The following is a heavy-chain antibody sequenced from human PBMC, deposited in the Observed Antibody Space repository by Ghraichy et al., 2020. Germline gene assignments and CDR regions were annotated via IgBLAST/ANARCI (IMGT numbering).Heavy chain of an antibody. CDR3: ARDPTLVAGTDQDFQH. J-gene: IGHJ1*01. V-gene: IGHV3-21*01. Sequence: GGSLRLSCAASGFTFSSYSMNWVRQAPGKGLEWVSSISSSSSYIYYADSVKGRFTISRDNAKNSLYLQMNSLRAEDTAVYYCARDPTLVAGTDQDFQHWGQGTLVTVSS. CDR1: GFTFSSYS. CDR2: ISSSSSYI. D-gene: IGHD6-19*01.